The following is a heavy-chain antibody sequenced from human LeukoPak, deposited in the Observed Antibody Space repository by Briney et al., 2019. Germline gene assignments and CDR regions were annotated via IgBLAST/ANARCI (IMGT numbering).Heavy chain of an antibody. D-gene: IGHD3-3*01. CDR1: GFTFSSYA. CDR2: ISASGGST. J-gene: IGHJ4*02. CDR3: AKWDSYYNFWSGYYIY. V-gene: IGHV3-23*01. Sequence: GGSLRLSCAASGFTFSSYAMSWVRQAPGKGLEWVSLISASGGSTFYADSVKGRFTISRDNSKNTLYLQVNSLRAEDTAVYYCAKWDSYYNFWSGYYIYWGQGTLVTVSS.